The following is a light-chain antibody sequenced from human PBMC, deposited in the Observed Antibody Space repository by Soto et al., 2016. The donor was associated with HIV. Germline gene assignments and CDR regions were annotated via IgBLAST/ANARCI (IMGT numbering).Light chain of an antibody. CDR3: QAWDTSTAV. J-gene: IGLJ1*01. CDR2: QDN. V-gene: IGLV3-1*01. Sequence: SYDLTQPPSVSVSPGQTASITCSGDKLGDKYACWYQQKPGQSPVLVIYQDNRRPSGIPERFSGSNSGNTATLTISGTQAMDEADYYCQAWDTSTAVFGTGTKGHRP. CDR1: KLGDKY.